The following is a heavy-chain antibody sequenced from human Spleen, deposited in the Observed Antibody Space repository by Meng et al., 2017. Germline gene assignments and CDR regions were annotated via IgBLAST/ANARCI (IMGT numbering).Heavy chain of an antibody. V-gene: IGHV3-21*01. Sequence: GESLKISCEASGFTFSSYSMNWVRQAPGKGLEWVASISSSSSYIYYADSVKGRFTISRDNAKNSLYLQMNSLRAEDTALYYCARVTTVSTPYYFDYWGQGTLVTVSS. CDR2: ISSSSSYI. J-gene: IGHJ4*02. D-gene: IGHD4-17*01. CDR3: ARVTTVSTPYYFDY. CDR1: GFTFSSYS.